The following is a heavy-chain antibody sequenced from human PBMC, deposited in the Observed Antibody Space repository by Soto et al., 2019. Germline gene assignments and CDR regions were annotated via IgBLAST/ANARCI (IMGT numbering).Heavy chain of an antibody. CDR2: INAGNGNT. Sequence: ASVKVSCKASGYTFTSYAMHWARQAPGQRLEWMGWINAGNGNTKYSQKFQGRVTITRDTSASTAYMELSSLRAEDTAVYYCARDRGCCDFWSGYYDDYYYGMDVWGQGTTVTVSS. D-gene: IGHD3-3*01. CDR3: ARDRGCCDFWSGYYDDYYYGMDV. V-gene: IGHV1-3*01. J-gene: IGHJ6*02. CDR1: GYTFTSYA.